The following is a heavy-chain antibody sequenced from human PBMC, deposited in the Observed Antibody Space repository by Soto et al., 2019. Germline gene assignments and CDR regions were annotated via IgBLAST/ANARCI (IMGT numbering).Heavy chain of an antibody. Sequence: SETLSLTCAVYGGSFSGYYWSWIRQPPGKGLEWIGEINHSGSTNYNPSLKSRVTISVDTSKNQFSLKLSSVTAADTAVYYCARVGGVYSNYYYYYCMDVWGKGTTVTVSS. CDR1: GGSFSGYY. V-gene: IGHV4-34*01. CDR2: INHSGST. D-gene: IGHD4-4*01. J-gene: IGHJ6*03. CDR3: ARVGGVYSNYYYYYCMDV.